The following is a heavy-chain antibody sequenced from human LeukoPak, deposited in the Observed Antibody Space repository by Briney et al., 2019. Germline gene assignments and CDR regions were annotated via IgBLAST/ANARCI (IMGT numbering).Heavy chain of an antibody. J-gene: IGHJ6*02. CDR2: ISGSGGST. CDR3: AKDPYGDYQSRRLPDV. V-gene: IGHV3-23*01. Sequence: PGGSLRLSCAASGFTFSSYAMSWVRQAPGKGLEWVSAISGSGGSTYYADSVKGRFTISRDNSKNTLYLQMNSLRAEDTAVYYCAKDPYGDYQSRRLPDVRGQGTTVTVSS. CDR1: GFTFSSYA. D-gene: IGHD4-17*01.